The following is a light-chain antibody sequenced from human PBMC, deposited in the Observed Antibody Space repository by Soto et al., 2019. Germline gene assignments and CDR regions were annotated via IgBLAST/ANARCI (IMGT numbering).Light chain of an antibody. CDR2: SNS. V-gene: IGLV1-40*01. Sequence: QSVLTQPPSVSGAPGQRVTISCTGSSSNIGAGHDVHWYQQLPGTAPKLLIESNSNRPSGVPDRFSGSKSGTSASLAITVLQFEDEADYYCQSYDSSLNGYVVFGGGTKVTVL. CDR3: QSYDSSLNGYVV. CDR1: SSNIGAGHD. J-gene: IGLJ2*01.